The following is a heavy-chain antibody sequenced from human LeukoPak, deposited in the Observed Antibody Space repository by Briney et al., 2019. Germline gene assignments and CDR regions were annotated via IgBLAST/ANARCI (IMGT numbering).Heavy chain of an antibody. CDR1: GGSISSYY. J-gene: IGHJ4*02. CDR3: ARHYSRYTSSWTPREAFDY. Sequence: PSETLSLTCTVSGGSISSYYWSWIRQPPGKGLEWIGYIYYSGSTNYNPSLKSRVTISVDTSKNQFSLKLSSVTAADTAVYYCARHYSRYTSSWTPREAFDYWGQGTLVTVSS. V-gene: IGHV4-59*08. D-gene: IGHD6-13*01. CDR2: IYYSGST.